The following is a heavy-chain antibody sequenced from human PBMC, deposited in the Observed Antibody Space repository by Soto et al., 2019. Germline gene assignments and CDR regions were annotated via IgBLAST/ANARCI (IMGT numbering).Heavy chain of an antibody. CDR3: ARVGHITNYGMAV. Sequence: QVQLVQSGAEVKKPGSSVKVSCEASVGTFSSYPINWVRQAPGQGLEGMGGIIPFFGTSNYAQKFQGRVTITADDSTSTAYMELRSLRSEDTAVYYCARVGHITNYGMAVWGQGTTVTVSS. V-gene: IGHV1-69*01. J-gene: IGHJ6*02. CDR2: IIPFFGTS. D-gene: IGHD1-26*01. CDR1: VGTFSSYP.